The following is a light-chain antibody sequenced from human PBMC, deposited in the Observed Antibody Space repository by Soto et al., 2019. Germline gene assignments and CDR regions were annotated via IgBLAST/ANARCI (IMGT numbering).Light chain of an antibody. Sequence: EIVLTQSPGTLSLSPGERATLSCRASQSIDSKYLGWYQQKPGQTPRLLIYGASSRATGIPDRFSGSGSGTHFTLTISRLEPEDFAVYYCQQYGTSPGTFGQGTKVEIK. J-gene: IGKJ1*01. CDR2: GAS. CDR3: QQYGTSPGT. V-gene: IGKV3-20*01. CDR1: QSIDSKY.